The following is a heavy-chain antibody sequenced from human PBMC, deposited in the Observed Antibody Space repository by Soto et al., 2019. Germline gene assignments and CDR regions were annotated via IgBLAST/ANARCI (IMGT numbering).Heavy chain of an antibody. V-gene: IGHV1-69*13. D-gene: IGHD2-2*01. CDR1: GGTFSSYA. Sequence: SVKVSCXASGGTFSSYAISWVRQAPGQGLEWMGGIIPIFGTANYAQKFQGRVTITADESTSTAYMELSSLRSEDTAVYYCARDQQMRVVPAADYYYYGMDVWGQGTTVTV. CDR2: IIPIFGTA. CDR3: ARDQQMRVVPAADYYYYGMDV. J-gene: IGHJ6*02.